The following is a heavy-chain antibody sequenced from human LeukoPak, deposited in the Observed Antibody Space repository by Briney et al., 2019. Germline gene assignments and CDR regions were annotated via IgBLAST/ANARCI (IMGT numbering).Heavy chain of an antibody. CDR1: GGSISSYY. J-gene: IGHJ4*02. CDR3: ARVGGVLRFLYDY. Sequence: SETLSLTCTVSGGSISSYYWSWIRQPPGKGLEWIGYIYYSGSTNYNPSLKSRVTISVDRSKNQFSLKLSSVTAADTAVYYCARVGGVLRFLYDYWGQGTLVTVSS. V-gene: IGHV4-59*12. D-gene: IGHD3-3*01. CDR2: IYYSGST.